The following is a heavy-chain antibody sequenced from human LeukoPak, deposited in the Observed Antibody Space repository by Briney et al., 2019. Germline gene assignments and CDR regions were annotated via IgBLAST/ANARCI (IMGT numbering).Heavy chain of an antibody. CDR3: ARGGSGYRFDS. Sequence: PSETLSLTCTVSGGSISSYYWSWIRQPPGKGPEWIGYIHYSGSTNYNPSLKSRVTISVDTSKNQFSLKLSSVTAADTAVYYCARGGSGYRFDSWGQGTLVTVSS. V-gene: IGHV4-59*01. CDR1: GGSISSYY. J-gene: IGHJ4*02. CDR2: IHYSGST. D-gene: IGHD3-22*01.